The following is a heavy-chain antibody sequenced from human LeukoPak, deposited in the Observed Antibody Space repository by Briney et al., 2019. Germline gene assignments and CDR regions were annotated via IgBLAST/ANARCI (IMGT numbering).Heavy chain of an antibody. CDR3: ARRSTPAGTDY. J-gene: IGHJ4*02. CDR2: INHSGST. Sequence: SETLSLTCAVYGGSFSGYYWSWIRQPPGKGLEWIGEINHSGSTNYNPSLKSRVTISIDTSKKQLSLKVNSVTAADTAVYYCARRSTPAGTDYWGQGTLVTVSS. CDR1: GGSFSGYY. V-gene: IGHV4-34*01. D-gene: IGHD6-13*01.